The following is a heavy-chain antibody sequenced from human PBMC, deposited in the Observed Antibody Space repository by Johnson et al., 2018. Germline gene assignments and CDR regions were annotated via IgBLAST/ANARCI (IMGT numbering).Heavy chain of an antibody. Sequence: QVQLVQSGGGVVQPGRSLRLSCAASGFTFSSYGMHWVRQAPGKGLEWVAVISYDGSNKYYADSVTGRFTISRDNSKNTLYLQMNSLGAEDTAVYYCAKDRGYCGGDCYSYFQHWGQGTLVTVSS. CDR1: GFTFSSYG. V-gene: IGHV3-30*18. CDR2: ISYDGSNK. D-gene: IGHD2-21*02. J-gene: IGHJ1*01. CDR3: AKDRGYCGGDCYSYFQH.